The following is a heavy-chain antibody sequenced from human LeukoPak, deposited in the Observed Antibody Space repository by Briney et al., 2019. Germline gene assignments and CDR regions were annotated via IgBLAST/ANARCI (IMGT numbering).Heavy chain of an antibody. J-gene: IGHJ4*02. CDR1: GGSISSYY. V-gene: IGHV4-59*08. Sequence: SETLSLTCTVSGGSISSYYWSWIRQPPGKGQEWIGYIYYSGSTNYNPSLKSRVTISGDTSKNQFSLKLSSVTAADTAVYYCARTQNSGSSGYYGYWGQGTLVTVSS. D-gene: IGHD3-22*01. CDR2: IYYSGST. CDR3: ARTQNSGSSGYYGY.